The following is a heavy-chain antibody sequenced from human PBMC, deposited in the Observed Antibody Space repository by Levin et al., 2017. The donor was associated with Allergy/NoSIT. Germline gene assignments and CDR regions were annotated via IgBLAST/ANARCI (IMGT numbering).Heavy chain of an antibody. CDR3: AKSVTTVTWYFDL. CDR1: GFTFSSYA. D-gene: IGHD4-17*01. J-gene: IGHJ2*01. CDR2: IINSGGST. V-gene: IGHV3-23*01. Sequence: SGESLKISCAASGFTFSSYAMSWVRQAPGKGLEWVSAIINSGGSTYYTDSVKGRFTISRDNSKNTLYLQMNSLRAEDTAVYFCAKSVTTVTWYFDLWGRGTLVTVSS.